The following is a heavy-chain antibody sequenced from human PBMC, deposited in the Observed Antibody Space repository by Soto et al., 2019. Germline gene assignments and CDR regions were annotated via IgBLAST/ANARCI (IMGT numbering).Heavy chain of an antibody. CDR1: GFTFSSYG. CDR3: KIEYSSSYGTRGAFDI. CDR2: ISYDGSNK. J-gene: IGHJ3*02. Sequence: QVQLAESGGGVVQPGRSLRLSCAASGFTFSSYGMHWVRQAPGKGLEWVAVISYDGSNKYYADSVKGRFTISRDNSKNTLYLQMNSLRAEDTAVYYCKIEYSSSYGTRGAFDIWGQGTMVTVSS. D-gene: IGHD6-13*01. V-gene: IGHV3-30*03.